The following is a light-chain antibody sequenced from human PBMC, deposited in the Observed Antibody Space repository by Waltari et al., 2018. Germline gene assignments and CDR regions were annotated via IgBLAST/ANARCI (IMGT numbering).Light chain of an antibody. V-gene: IGKV1-33*01. Sequence: DIQMTKSPSSLSASVGDGVPITCQASQDISNYLNWNQQKPGKAPKPLIYDASNLETGVPSRFSGSGSGTDFSFTISSLQPEDIATYYCQQFDNLVYTFGQGTKLEIK. J-gene: IGKJ2*01. CDR2: DAS. CDR3: QQFDNLVYT. CDR1: QDISNY.